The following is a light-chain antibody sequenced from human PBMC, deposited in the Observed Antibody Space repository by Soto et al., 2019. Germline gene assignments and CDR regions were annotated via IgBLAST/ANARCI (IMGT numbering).Light chain of an antibody. J-gene: IGKJ1*01. CDR2: GAS. V-gene: IGKV3-20*01. CDR3: QQYGSSPWT. CDR1: QSVSSSY. Sequence: EIVLTPSPGTLSLSPGERATLSCRASQSVSSSYLAWYQQKPGQAPRLLIYGASSRATGIPDRFSGSGSGTDFTLTISRLEPEDFVVYYCQQYGSSPWTFGQGTKVEI.